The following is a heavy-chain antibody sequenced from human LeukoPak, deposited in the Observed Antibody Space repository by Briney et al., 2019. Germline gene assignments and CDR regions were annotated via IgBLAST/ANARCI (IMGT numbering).Heavy chain of an antibody. CDR1: GGSISSGSYY. CDR3: ARDGVRPDYVWGSYPLYYFDY. D-gene: IGHD3-16*02. V-gene: IGHV4-61*02. J-gene: IGHJ4*02. Sequence: SETLSLTCTVSGGSISSGSYYWSWIRQPAGQGLEYIGRMYTSGSTNYNPSLKSRVTISVDTSKNQFSLKLSSVTAADTAVYYCARDGVRPDYVWGSYPLYYFDYWGQGTLVTVSS. CDR2: MYTSGST.